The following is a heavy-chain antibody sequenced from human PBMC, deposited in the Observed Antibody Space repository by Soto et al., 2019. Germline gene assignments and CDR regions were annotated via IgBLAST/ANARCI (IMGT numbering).Heavy chain of an antibody. CDR1: GCIFSDHY. CDR2: LGKKANNYAT. CDR3: SRAYSGISIYTFDI. Sequence: GGSLRLSCAVSGCIFSDHYMDWVRQAPGKGLERLGRLGKKANNYATEYAASVKGRFTISRDGSKNSLYLQLNSLKAEDTAMYSCSRAYSGISIYTFDIWCPGRMVTVSS. D-gene: IGHD4-4*01. J-gene: IGHJ3*02. V-gene: IGHV3-72*01.